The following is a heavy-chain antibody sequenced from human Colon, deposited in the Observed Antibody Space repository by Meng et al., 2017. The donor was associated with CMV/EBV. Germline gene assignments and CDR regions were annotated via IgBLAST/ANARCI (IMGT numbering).Heavy chain of an antibody. J-gene: IGHJ5*02. V-gene: IGHV3-21*01. CDR1: GFTFNTYF. D-gene: IGHD3-10*01. CDR3: ARVGASGSFYP. CDR2: ISSSGDRT. Sequence: GESLKISCEVSGFTFNTYFMTWVRQISGKGLEWVAAISSSGDRTYYADSLEGRFTISRDNGKNSLYLQMNSLRAADTAVYYCARVGASGSFYPWGQGTLVTVSS.